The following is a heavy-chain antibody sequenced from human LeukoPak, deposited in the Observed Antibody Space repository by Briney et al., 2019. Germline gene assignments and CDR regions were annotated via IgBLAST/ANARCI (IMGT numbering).Heavy chain of an antibody. D-gene: IGHD2-21*01. V-gene: IGHV4-59*01. CDR1: GGSISGYY. CDR3: ARGVGGERVDY. CDR2: IYYSGNT. J-gene: IGHJ4*02. Sequence: ETLSLTCTVSGGSISGYYWSWIRQPPGKGLEWIGYIYYSGNTKYNPSLKSRVSISVDTSQNQFSLKLTSVTAADTAVYYCARGVGGERVDYWGQGTLVTVSS.